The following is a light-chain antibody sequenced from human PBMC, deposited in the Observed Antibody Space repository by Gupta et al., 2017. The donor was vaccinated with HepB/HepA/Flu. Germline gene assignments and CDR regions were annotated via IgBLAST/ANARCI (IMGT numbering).Light chain of an antibody. CDR1: RGISSY. J-gene: IGKJ5*01. V-gene: IGKV1-9*01. CDR3: QQHNSNLLT. CDR2: AAS. Sequence: DIQLTQSPSFLSASVGDRVTITCRASRGISSYLAWYQQKPGKAPKLLIYAASTLQSGVPSRFSGSGSGTEFTLTISSLQPEDVAIYYCQQHNSNLLTFGQGTRLEI.